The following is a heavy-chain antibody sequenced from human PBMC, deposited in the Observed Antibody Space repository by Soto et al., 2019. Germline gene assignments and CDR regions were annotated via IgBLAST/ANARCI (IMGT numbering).Heavy chain of an antibody. D-gene: IGHD3-9*01. CDR2: IKSKTDGGTT. V-gene: IGHV3-15*01. J-gene: IGHJ3*02. Sequence: GGSLRLSCAASGFTFSNAWMSWVRQAPGKGLEWVGRIKSKTDGGTTDYAAPVKGRFTISRDDSKNTLYLQMNSLKTEDTAVYYCTTGDHYDILTGYYYFRGKRAFDIWGQGTMVTGSS. CDR3: TTGDHYDILTGYYYFRGKRAFDI. CDR1: GFTFSNAW.